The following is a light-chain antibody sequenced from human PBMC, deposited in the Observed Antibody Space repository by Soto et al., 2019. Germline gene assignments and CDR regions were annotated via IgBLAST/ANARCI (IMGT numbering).Light chain of an antibody. CDR3: LQHNTCPWT. CDR2: AAS. J-gene: IGKJ1*01. V-gene: IGKV1-17*01. CDR1: QGIGDD. Sequence: DIQMTQSPSSLSASVGDRVIITCRASQGIGDDLGWYQQKPGKAPKRLIYAASSLQSGVPSRSSGSGSGTDFTLTISSLQPDDFASYYCLQHNTCPWTFGPGTKVEVK.